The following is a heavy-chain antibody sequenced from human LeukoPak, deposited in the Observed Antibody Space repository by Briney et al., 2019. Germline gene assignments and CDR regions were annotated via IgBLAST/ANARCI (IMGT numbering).Heavy chain of an antibody. J-gene: IGHJ4*02. D-gene: IGHD2-15*01. Sequence: GGSLRLSCAASGFTFSSYAMSSVRQAPGKGLEWVSAISGSGGSTYYADSVKGRFTISRDNSKNTLYLQMNSLRAEDTAVYYCAKDVDFVVVAATLDYWGQGTLVTVSS. CDR2: ISGSGGST. CDR3: AKDVDFVVVAATLDY. V-gene: IGHV3-23*01. CDR1: GFTFSSYA.